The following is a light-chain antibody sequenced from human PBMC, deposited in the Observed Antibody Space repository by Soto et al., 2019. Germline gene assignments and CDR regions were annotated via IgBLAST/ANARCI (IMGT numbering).Light chain of an antibody. Sequence: IQMTQSPSTLSASVGDRVTITCRASQSISSRLAWYQQKPGKVPKLLIYKASSLESGVPSRFSGSGSGTEFTLTISSLQPDDFATYYCQQYDSYSWTFGQGTKVEI. CDR3: QQYDSYSWT. CDR1: QSISSR. CDR2: KAS. V-gene: IGKV1-5*03. J-gene: IGKJ1*01.